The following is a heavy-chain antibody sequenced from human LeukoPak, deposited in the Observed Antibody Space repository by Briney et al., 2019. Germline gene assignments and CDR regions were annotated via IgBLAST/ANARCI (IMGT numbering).Heavy chain of an antibody. CDR2: MNPNSGNT. D-gene: IGHD1-26*01. CDR3: ARGRSGSYNYYYYYMDV. Sequence: ASVKVSCKVSGYTFTSYDINWVRQATGQGLEWMGWMNPNSGNTGYAQKFQGRVTITRNTSISTAYMELSSLRSEDTAVYYCARGRSGSYNYYYYYMDVWGKGTTVTVSS. J-gene: IGHJ6*03. CDR1: GYTFTSYD. V-gene: IGHV1-8*03.